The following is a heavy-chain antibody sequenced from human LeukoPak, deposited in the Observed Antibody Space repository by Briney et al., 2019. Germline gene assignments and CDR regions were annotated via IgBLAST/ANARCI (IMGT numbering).Heavy chain of an antibody. CDR2: IYYSGSA. D-gene: IGHD3-9*01. J-gene: IGHJ4*02. CDR3: ARCWGRYFDWSSIVG. CDR1: GGSFSSGSYY. Sequence: PSETLSLTCTVSGGSFSSGSYYWSWHRQPPGTGLEWIGYIYYSGSANYNPSLKSRVTISVDTSKNQFSLKLSSVTAADTAVYYCARCWGRYFDWSSIVGWGQGTLVTVSS. V-gene: IGHV4-61*01.